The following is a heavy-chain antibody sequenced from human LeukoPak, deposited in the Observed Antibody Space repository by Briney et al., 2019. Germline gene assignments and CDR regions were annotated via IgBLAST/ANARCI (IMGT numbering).Heavy chain of an antibody. V-gene: IGHV3-21*01. CDR3: ARPYSSSRGTFDY. CDR2: ITSSSSYI. Sequence: GGSLRLSCAASGFTFSIYGMNWVRQAPGKGLEWVSSITSSSSYIYYADSVKGRFTISRDNAKNSLYLQMNSLRAEDTAVYYCARPYSSSRGTFDYWGQGTLVTVSS. CDR1: GFTFSIYG. J-gene: IGHJ4*02. D-gene: IGHD6-6*01.